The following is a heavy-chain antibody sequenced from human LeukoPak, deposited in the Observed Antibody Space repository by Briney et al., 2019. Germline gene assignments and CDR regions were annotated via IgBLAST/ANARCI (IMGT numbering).Heavy chain of an antibody. J-gene: IGHJ5*02. V-gene: IGHV3-11*05. CDR2: ISSSSSYT. D-gene: IGHD5-18*01. CDR1: GFTFSDYY. CDR3: ARGYSYPFP. Sequence: GRSLRLSCAASGFTFSDYYMSWIRQAPGKGLEWVSYISSSSSYTNYVDSVKGRFTISRDNAKNSLYLQMNSLRAEDTAVYYCARGYSYPFPWGQGTLVTVSS.